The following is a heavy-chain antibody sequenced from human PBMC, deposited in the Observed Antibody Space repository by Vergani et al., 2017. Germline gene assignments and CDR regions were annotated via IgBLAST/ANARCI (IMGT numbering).Heavy chain of an antibody. CDR1: GASVNSYY. D-gene: IGHD3-10*01. Sequence: QVKLQESGPGLVKPSETLYLTCTVSGASVNSYYWSWIRQPPGKGLEWMGYVSFRGDTLYDPSVKGRMTISLNTSSNQFSLYLTSETAADTAVYYCARSGIYYGAGSPDYWVQGALVTVSS. J-gene: IGHJ4*02. CDR2: VSFRGDT. CDR3: ARSGIYYGAGSPDY. V-gene: IGHV4-59*02.